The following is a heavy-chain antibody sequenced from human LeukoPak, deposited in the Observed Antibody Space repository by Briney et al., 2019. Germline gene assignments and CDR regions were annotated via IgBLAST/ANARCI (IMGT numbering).Heavy chain of an antibody. V-gene: IGHV1-69*13. Sequence: ASVKVSCKASGYTFTSYAISWVRQAPGQGLEWMGGIIPIFGTANYAQKFQGRVTITADESTSTAYMELGRLRSDDTAVYYCARGLYGYDLGYYFDYWGQGTLVTVSS. CDR3: ARGLYGYDLGYYFDY. CDR2: IIPIFGTA. D-gene: IGHD5-18*01. CDR1: GYTFTSYA. J-gene: IGHJ4*02.